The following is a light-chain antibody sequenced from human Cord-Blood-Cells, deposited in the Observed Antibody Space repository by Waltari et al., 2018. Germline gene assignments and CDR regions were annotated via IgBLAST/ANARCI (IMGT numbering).Light chain of an antibody. CDR3: QQSYSTPYT. CDR1: QSIISY. Sequence: DIQMTQSPSSLSASVGDRVTTTCRASQSIISYLTGYQQKPWKAPKLLIYAASSLQSGVPSRCSGSGSGTDFTLTISSLQPEDFATYYCQQSYSTPYTFGQGTKLEIK. CDR2: AAS. J-gene: IGKJ2*01. V-gene: IGKV1-39*01.